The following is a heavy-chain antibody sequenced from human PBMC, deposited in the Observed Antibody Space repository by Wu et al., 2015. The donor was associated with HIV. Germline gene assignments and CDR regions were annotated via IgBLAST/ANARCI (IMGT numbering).Heavy chain of an antibody. CDR1: GYTGYSFIGYY. J-gene: IGHJ3*02. CDR3: AKGSRWELLSAFDI. Sequence: QVQLVQSGAEVKKPGASVKVSCKASGYTGYSFIGYYMHWVRQAPGQGLEWMGWISAYNGNTNYAQKLQGRVTMTTDTSTSTAYMELRSLRSDDTAVYYCAKGSRWELLSAFDIWGQGTMVTVSS. V-gene: IGHV1-18*04. CDR2: ISAYNGNT. D-gene: IGHD1-26*01.